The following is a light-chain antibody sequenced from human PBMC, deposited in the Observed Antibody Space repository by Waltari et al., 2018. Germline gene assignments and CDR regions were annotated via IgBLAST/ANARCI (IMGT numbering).Light chain of an antibody. J-gene: IGKJ4*01. CDR3: QQYDNLPLT. V-gene: IGKV1-33*01. Sequence: DIQMTQSPSSLSASVGARVTITCQASQEISGYLNWYQHKPGRAPKLLIYDASNLQTGVPSRFSGSGSGTHFSLTINSLQPEDFATYSCQQYDNLPLTFGGGTKVENK. CDR2: DAS. CDR1: QEISGY.